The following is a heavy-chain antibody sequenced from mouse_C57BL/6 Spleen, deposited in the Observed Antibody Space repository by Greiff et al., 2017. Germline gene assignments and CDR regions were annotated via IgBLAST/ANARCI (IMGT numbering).Heavy chain of an antibody. Sequence: EVKLVESGGGLVKPGGSLKLSCAASGFTFSDYGMHWVRQAPEKGLEWVAYISSGSSTIYYADTVKGRFTISRDNAKNTLFLQMTSLGSEDTAMYYCARILNWCFDYWGKGTTLTVSS. CDR2: ISSGSSTI. CDR1: GFTFSDYG. J-gene: IGHJ2*01. CDR3: ARILNWCFDY. D-gene: IGHD4-1*01. V-gene: IGHV5-17*01.